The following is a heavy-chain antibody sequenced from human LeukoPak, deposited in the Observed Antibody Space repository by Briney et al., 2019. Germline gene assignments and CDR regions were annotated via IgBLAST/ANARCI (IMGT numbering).Heavy chain of an antibody. CDR3: ARFYDFRHFDV. V-gene: IGHV3-11*04. CDR2: ISSSGSTI. CDR1: GFTFSDYY. D-gene: IGHD3-3*01. J-gene: IGHJ2*01. Sequence: GGSLRLSCAASGFTFSDYYMSWIRQAPGKGLEWVSYISSSGSTIYYADSVKGRFTISRDNTKNSLYLQMNSLRTEDTAVYYCARFYDFRHFDVWGRGTLVAVSS.